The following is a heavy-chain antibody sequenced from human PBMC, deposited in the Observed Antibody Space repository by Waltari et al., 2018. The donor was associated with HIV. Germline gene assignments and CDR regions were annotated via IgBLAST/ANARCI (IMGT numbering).Heavy chain of an antibody. D-gene: IGHD6-19*01. CDR2: IYYSGST. Sequence: QVQLQESGPGLVKPSETLSLTCNVSGSSISLYYWNWIRQPPGKGLEWIGNIYYSGSTNYNPSLRSRVTISIDTSKNQFSLKLTSVTAADTAVYYCATDSSGWSQFDYWGQGTLVTVSS. V-gene: IGHV4-59*01. CDR3: ATDSSGWSQFDY. CDR1: GSSISLYY. J-gene: IGHJ4*02.